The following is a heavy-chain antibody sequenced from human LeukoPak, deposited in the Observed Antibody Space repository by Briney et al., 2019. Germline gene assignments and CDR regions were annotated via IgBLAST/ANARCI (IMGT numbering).Heavy chain of an antibody. Sequence: GGSLRLSCAASGFTFDDYAMHWVRQAPGKGLEWVSGISWNSGSIGCADSVKGRFTISRDNAKNSLYLQMNSLRAEDMALYYCAKSPSRGYWYFDLWGRGTLVTVSS. V-gene: IGHV3-9*03. CDR2: ISWNSGSI. CDR3: AKSPSRGYWYFDL. CDR1: GFTFDDYA. J-gene: IGHJ2*01.